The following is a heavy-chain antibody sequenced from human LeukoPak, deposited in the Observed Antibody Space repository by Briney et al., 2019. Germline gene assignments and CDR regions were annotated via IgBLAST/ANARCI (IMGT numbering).Heavy chain of an antibody. CDR2: ISSSSSYI. D-gene: IGHD5-12*01. V-gene: IGHV3-21*01. Sequence: GGSLRLSCAASGFTFSSYSMNWVRQAPGKGLEWVSSISSSSSYIYYADSVKGRFTISRDNAKNSLYLQMNSLRAEDTVVYYCARYSGVDIVATIATGLGVWGKGTTVTVSS. J-gene: IGHJ6*04. CDR1: GFTFSSYS. CDR3: ARYSGVDIVATIATGLGV.